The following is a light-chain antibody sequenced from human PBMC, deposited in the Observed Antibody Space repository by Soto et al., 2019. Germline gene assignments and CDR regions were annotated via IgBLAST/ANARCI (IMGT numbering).Light chain of an antibody. CDR2: EGS. Sequence: QSVLTQPASVSGSPGQSITISCTGTSSDVGSYNLVSWYQQHPGKAPKLMIYEGSKRPSGVSTRFSGSKSGNTASLTISGLQAEDEADYYCCSYAGSSYVFGTGTKLTVL. CDR1: SSDVGSYNL. V-gene: IGLV2-23*01. J-gene: IGLJ1*01. CDR3: CSYAGSSYV.